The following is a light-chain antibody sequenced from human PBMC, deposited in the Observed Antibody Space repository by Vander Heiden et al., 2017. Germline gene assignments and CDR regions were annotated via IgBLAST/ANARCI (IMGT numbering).Light chain of an antibody. CDR3: LLHDEGTGKTV. CDR1: TGAVTSGQY. J-gene: IGLJ1*01. V-gene: IGLV7-46*01. Sequence: QAVVTPEPSLPVSPGGTVTLPCAASTGAVTSGQYPYWFQQKPGQAPKTLIHDTDNRFSGTPARFSGSLLGGKAALTLSGAQPEDEAEYYCLLHDEGTGKTVFGTGTKVTVL. CDR2: DTD.